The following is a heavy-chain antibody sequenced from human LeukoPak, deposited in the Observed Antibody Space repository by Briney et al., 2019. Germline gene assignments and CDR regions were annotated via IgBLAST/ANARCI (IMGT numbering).Heavy chain of an antibody. CDR1: GFTFSSYA. J-gene: IGHJ4*02. CDR2: ISGSGGST. D-gene: IGHD3-22*01. V-gene: IGHV3-23*01. CDR3: AKDLQYYYDSSGYFEGGDY. Sequence: QPGGSLRLSCAASGFTFSSYAMSWVRQAPGKGLEWVSAISGSGGSTYYADSVKGRFTISRDNSKNTLYLQMNSLRAEDTAVYYCAKDLQYYYDSSGYFEGGDYWGQGTLVTVSS.